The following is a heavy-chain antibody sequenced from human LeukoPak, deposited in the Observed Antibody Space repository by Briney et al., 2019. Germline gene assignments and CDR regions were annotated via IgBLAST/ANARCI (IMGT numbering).Heavy chain of an antibody. J-gene: IGHJ5*02. D-gene: IGHD6-19*01. CDR2: GYDSGNT. CDR3: ARGAIGWYIFDP. V-gene: IGHV4-4*07. Sequence: SETLSLTCTVSGGSISDYHWNWLRQPAGKGLDWIGRGYDSGNTNYTPSLKSRVTMSLDASKNQVSLTLRSVTAPDTAVYPCARGAIGWYIFDPWGQGELVTVSS. CDR1: GGSISDYH.